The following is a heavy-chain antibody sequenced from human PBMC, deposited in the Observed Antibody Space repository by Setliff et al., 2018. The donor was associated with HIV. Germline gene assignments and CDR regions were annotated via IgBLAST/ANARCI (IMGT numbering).Heavy chain of an antibody. CDR2: INAGNGNT. J-gene: IGHJ6*02. CDR3: ARDSGDDYSDYYYYGMDV. V-gene: IGHV1-3*01. Sequence: ASVKVSCKASGYTFTNYAMHWVRQAPGQRLEWMGWINAGNGNTKYSQKFQGRVTFTRDTSASAAYMDLSSLRSEDTALYYCARDSGDDYSDYYYYGMDVWGQGTTVTVSS. D-gene: IGHD4-4*01. CDR1: GYTFTNYA.